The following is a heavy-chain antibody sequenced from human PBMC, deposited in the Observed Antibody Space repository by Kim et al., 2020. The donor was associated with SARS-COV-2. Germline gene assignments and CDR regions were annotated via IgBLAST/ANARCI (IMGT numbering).Heavy chain of an antibody. CDR3: AREVAAAFDY. J-gene: IGHJ4*02. D-gene: IGHD6-25*01. Sequence: GSTSANPSLKSRVTISVDTSKNQFSLKLSSVTAADTAVYYWAREVAAAFDYWGQGTLVTVSS. CDR2: GST. V-gene: IGHV4-31*02.